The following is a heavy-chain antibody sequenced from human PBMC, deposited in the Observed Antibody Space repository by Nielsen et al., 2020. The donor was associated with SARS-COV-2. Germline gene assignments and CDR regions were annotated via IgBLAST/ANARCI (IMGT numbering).Heavy chain of an antibody. Sequence: ASVKVSCKAPAYIFSTYNMHWVRQAPGQGLEWMAMIDPSDGSTDYAQKFQGRVTMTRDTSTNTVYMELSSLRSEDTAVYYCARDGVVVPAAMSSGSYYYYYMDVWGKGTTVTVSS. CDR3: ARDGVVVPAAMSSGSYYYYYMDV. D-gene: IGHD2-2*01. CDR1: AYIFSTYN. V-gene: IGHV1-46*01. J-gene: IGHJ6*03. CDR2: IDPSDGST.